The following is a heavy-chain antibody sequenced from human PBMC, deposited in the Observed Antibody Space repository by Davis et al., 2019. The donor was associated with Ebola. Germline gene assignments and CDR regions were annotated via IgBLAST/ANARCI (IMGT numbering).Heavy chain of an antibody. V-gene: IGHV5-51*01. CDR3: ARLGSGFSSGCDY. J-gene: IGHJ4*02. CDR2: IYPGDSDT. D-gene: IGHD6-19*01. Sequence: KVSCKGSGYSFTSYWIGWVRQMPGKGLEWMGIIYPGDSDTRYSPSFQAQVTISADKSISTAYLQWSSLTASDTAMYYCARLGSGFSSGCDYWGQGTLVTVSS. CDR1: GYSFTSYW.